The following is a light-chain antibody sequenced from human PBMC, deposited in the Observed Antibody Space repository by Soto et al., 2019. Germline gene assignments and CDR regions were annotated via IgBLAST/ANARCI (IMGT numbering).Light chain of an antibody. CDR1: KLGDKY. V-gene: IGLV3-1*01. CDR3: QAWDTSTVI. Sequence: SYELTQPPSVSVSPGQTASITCSGDKLGDKYASWYPQRPGQSPVLVIYEDTKRPSGIPERFSGSNSGKTATLTISGTQAMDEADYYCQAWDTSTVIFGGGTKLTVL. CDR2: EDT. J-gene: IGLJ2*01.